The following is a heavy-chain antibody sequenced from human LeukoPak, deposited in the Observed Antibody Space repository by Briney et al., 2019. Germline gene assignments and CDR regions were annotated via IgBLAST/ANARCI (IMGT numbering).Heavy chain of an antibody. CDR1: GYSFTSYW. CDR2: IYPGDSDT. Sequence: GESLKISCKGSGYSFTSYWIGWVRQMPGKGLEWKGIIYPGDSDTRYSPSFQGQVTISADKSISTAYLQWSSLKASDTAMYYCARGEVWFGELPFSDDWGQGTLVTVSS. CDR3: ARGEVWFGELPFSDD. D-gene: IGHD3-10*01. J-gene: IGHJ4*02. V-gene: IGHV5-51*01.